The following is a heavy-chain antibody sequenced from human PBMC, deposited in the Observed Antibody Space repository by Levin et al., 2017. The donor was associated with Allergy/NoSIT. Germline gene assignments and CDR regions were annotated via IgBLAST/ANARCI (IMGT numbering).Heavy chain of an antibody. J-gene: IGHJ4*02. D-gene: IGHD3-3*01. CDR2: ISGSGGST. V-gene: IGHV3-23*01. Sequence: PGGSLRLSCAASGFTFSSYAMSWVRQAPGKGLEWVSAISGSGGSTYYADSVKGRFTISRDNSKNTLYLQMNSLRAEDTAVYYCATGDFWSGYPVLHGYFDYWGQGTLVTVSS. CDR3: ATGDFWSGYPVLHGYFDY. CDR1: GFTFSSYA.